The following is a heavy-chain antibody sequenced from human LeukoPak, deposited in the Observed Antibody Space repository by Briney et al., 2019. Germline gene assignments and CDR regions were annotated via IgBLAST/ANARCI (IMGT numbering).Heavy chain of an antibody. V-gene: IGHV4-31*03. CDR1: GVSISSGRLH. D-gene: IGHD3-22*01. CDR2: IFYSGST. J-gene: IGHJ4*02. CDR3: ARMGSGCYGVGDY. Sequence: PAQTLSLSCTVSGVSISSGRLHWSRVRQHPGEGRECRGYIFYSGSTNYNPALQGRVTISVDTSKTQFSLNLSSVAARDAAVYCCARMGSGCYGVGDYWGQGNLVTVSS.